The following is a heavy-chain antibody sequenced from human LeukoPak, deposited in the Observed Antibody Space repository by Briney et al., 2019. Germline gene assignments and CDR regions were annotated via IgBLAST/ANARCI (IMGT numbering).Heavy chain of an antibody. Sequence: GESLKISCKGSGYSFTSYWIGWVRQMPGKGLEWMGIIYPGDSDTRYSPSFQGQVTISADKSISTAYLQWSSLKASDTAMYYCARHADPLDAAGYYYYYGIDVWGQGTTVTVSS. D-gene: IGHD3-3*02. CDR2: IYPGDSDT. CDR1: GYSFTSYW. J-gene: IGHJ6*02. CDR3: ARHADPLDAAGYYYYYGIDV. V-gene: IGHV5-51*01.